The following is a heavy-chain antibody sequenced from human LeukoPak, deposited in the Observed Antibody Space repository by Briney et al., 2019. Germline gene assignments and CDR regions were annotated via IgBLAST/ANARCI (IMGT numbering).Heavy chain of an antibody. CDR1: GGTFSSYA. Sequence: SVKVSCKASGGTFSSYAISWVRQAPGQGLEWMGRIIPIFGTANYAQKFQGRVTITTDESTRTAYMELSSLRSEDTAVYYCARDRISSSWPHLDYWGQGTLVTVSS. CDR2: IIPIFGTA. J-gene: IGHJ4*02. D-gene: IGHD6-13*01. V-gene: IGHV1-69*05. CDR3: ARDRISSSWPHLDY.